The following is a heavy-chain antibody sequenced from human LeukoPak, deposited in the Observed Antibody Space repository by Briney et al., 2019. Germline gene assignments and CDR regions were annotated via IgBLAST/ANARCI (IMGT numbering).Heavy chain of an antibody. CDR2: INPSGGST. J-gene: IGHJ4*02. V-gene: IGHV1-46*03. Sequence: ASVKVSCKASGYTFTSYYMHWVRQAPGQGLEWMGIINPSGGSTSYAQKFQGRVTMTRDTSTSTVYMELSSLRSEDTAVYYCALAAAGTAYFDYWGQGTLVTVSP. CDR3: ALAAAGTAYFDY. CDR1: GYTFTSYY. D-gene: IGHD6-13*01.